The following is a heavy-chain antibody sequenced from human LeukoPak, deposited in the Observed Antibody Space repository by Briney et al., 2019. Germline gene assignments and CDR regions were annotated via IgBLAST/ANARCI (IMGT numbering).Heavy chain of an antibody. V-gene: IGHV4-38-2*01. J-gene: IGHJ2*01. Sequence: SETLSLTCAVSGYSISSGYYWGWIRQPPGKGLEWIGSIYHSGSTYYNPSLKSRVTISVDTSKNQFSLKLSSVTAADTAVYYCARAGYSGLRTFFDLWGRDTLVTVSS. CDR2: IYHSGST. CDR3: ARAGYSGLRTFFDL. D-gene: IGHD4-11*01. CDR1: GYSISSGYY.